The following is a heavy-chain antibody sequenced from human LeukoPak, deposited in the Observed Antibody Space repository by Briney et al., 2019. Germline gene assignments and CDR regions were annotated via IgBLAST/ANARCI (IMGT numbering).Heavy chain of an antibody. J-gene: IGHJ5*02. CDR1: GGTFSSYA. CDR3: ARDTIDSSSWFNWFDP. Sequence: SVKVSCRASGGTFSSYAISWVRQAPGQGLEWMGGIIPIFGTANYAQKFQGRVTITTDESTSTAYMELSSLRSEDTAVYYCARDTIDSSSWFNWFDPWGQGTLVTVSS. D-gene: IGHD6-13*01. CDR2: IIPIFGTA. V-gene: IGHV1-69*05.